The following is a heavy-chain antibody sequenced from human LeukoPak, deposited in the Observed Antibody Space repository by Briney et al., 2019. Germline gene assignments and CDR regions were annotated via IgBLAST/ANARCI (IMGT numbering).Heavy chain of an antibody. CDR2: IYPGDSDT. J-gene: IGHJ5*02. CDR3: ARRGSPNDFWSGYYTGWFDP. V-gene: IGHV5-51*01. Sequence: GESLKISCKGSGYSFTSYWIGWVRQMPGKGLEWMGIIYPGDSDTRYSPSFQGQVTISADKSISTAYLQWSSLKASDTAMYYCARRGSPNDFWSGYYTGWFDPWGQGTLVTVSS. D-gene: IGHD3-3*01. CDR1: GYSFTSYW.